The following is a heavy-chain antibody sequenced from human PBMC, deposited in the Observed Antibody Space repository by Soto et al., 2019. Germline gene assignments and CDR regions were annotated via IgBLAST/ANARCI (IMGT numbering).Heavy chain of an antibody. CDR2: INAANGNT. CDR1: GYTFTAYP. Sequence: QVHLVQSGAEVKKPGASVKVSCKASGYTFTAYPMHWVRQAPGQSLEWLGWINAANGNTKYSQKLQGRVTITRDTSSSKDYMELTSLRSEDTAVYYCATTYYFVTSDYPFDPFDLWGQGTMVTVSS. D-gene: IGHD3-22*01. CDR3: ATTYYFVTSDYPFDPFDL. V-gene: IGHV1-3*01. J-gene: IGHJ3*01.